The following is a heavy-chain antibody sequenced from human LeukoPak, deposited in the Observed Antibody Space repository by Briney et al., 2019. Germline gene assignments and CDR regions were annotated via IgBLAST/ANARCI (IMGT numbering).Heavy chain of an antibody. Sequence: GGSLRLSCTATGFTFSNYWMSWVRQTPEKGLEWVANIKQDGSETVYVDSVKGRFTISRDNAQSSLYLQMNSLRAEDTAVYYCAKDPSSGWYGWDAPGGFDYWGQGTLVTVSS. V-gene: IGHV3-7*05. D-gene: IGHD6-19*01. CDR2: IKQDGSET. CDR1: GFTFSNYW. J-gene: IGHJ4*02. CDR3: AKDPSSGWYGWDAPGGFDY.